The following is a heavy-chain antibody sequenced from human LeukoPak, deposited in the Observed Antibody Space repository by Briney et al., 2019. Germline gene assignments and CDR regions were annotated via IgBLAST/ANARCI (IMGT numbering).Heavy chain of an antibody. Sequence: SETLSLTCTVSGVSISSSNSYWGWIRQPPGKGLEWIGSIYYSGNTYYNASLKSQVSISIDTSKNQFSLKLSSVTAADTAVYYCARRRGLGFGELLGYYYYMDVWGKGTTVTISS. J-gene: IGHJ6*03. CDR2: IYYSGNT. D-gene: IGHD3-10*01. CDR1: GVSISSSNSY. CDR3: ARRRGLGFGELLGYYYYMDV. V-gene: IGHV4-39*01.